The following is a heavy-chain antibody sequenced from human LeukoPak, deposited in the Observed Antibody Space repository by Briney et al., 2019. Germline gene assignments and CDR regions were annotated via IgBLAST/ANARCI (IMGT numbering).Heavy chain of an antibody. CDR1: GFTFSDYY. Sequence: GGSLRLSCAASGFTFSDYYMSWIRQAPGKGLEWVSYIGSSGSTIYYADSVKGRFTISRDNAKNSLYLQMNSLRAEDTAVYYCARAGDDFWSGYYLDYWGQGTLVTVSS. V-gene: IGHV3-11*01. CDR3: ARAGDDFWSGYYLDY. CDR2: IGSSGSTI. J-gene: IGHJ4*02. D-gene: IGHD3-3*01.